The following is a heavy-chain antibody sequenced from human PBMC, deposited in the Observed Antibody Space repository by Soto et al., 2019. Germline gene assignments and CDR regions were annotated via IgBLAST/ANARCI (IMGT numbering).Heavy chain of an antibody. CDR3: ARHTRPRYSSGWPYYYYGMDV. V-gene: IGHV5-51*01. CDR1: GYSFTSYW. CDR2: IYPGDSDT. J-gene: IGHJ6*02. Sequence: GESLKISCKGSGYSFTSYWIGWARQMPGKGLEWMGIIYPGDSDTRYSPSFQGQVTISADKSISTAYLQWSSLKASDTAMYYCARHTRPRYSSGWPYYYYGMDVWGQGTTVTVSS. D-gene: IGHD6-19*01.